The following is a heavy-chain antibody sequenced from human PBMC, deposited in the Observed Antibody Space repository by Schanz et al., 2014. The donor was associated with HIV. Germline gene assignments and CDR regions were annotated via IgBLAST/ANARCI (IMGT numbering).Heavy chain of an antibody. J-gene: IGHJ4*02. CDR1: GGSLNGYY. CDR3: ARDNDPYYFDTSGHYDRLFDY. Sequence: QVQLQQWGAGLLKPSETLSLTCAVYGGSLNGYYWTWIRQPPGKGLEWIGEINHSGTTNYNPSVNSRVTISLETSKRQFSLRLTSVTAADTAIYYCARDNDPYYFDTSGHYDRLFDYWGQGTPVTVSS. D-gene: IGHD3-22*01. CDR2: INHSGTT. V-gene: IGHV4-34*01.